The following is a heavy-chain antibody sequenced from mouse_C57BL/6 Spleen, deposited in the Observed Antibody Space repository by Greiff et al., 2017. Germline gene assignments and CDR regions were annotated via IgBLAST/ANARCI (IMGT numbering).Heavy chain of an antibody. CDR3: ARHEDDYSSFAY. CDR2: FYPGSGSI. V-gene: IGHV1-62-2*01. Sequence: VKLQQSGAVLVKPGASVKLSCKASGYTFTEYTIHWVKQRSGQGLEWIGWFYPGSGSIKYNEKFKDKATLTADKSSSTVYMELSRLTSEDSAVYVCARHEDDYSSFAYWGQGTLVTVSA. CDR1: GYTFTEYT. D-gene: IGHD2-12*01. J-gene: IGHJ3*01.